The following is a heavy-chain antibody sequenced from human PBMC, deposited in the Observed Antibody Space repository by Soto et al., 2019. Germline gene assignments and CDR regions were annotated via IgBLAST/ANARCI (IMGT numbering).Heavy chain of an antibody. CDR2: IIPIFGTA. D-gene: IGHD1-26*01. CDR3: ARGSSGSYRHYFFYGMDV. V-gene: IGHV1-69*01. J-gene: IGHJ6*02. CDR1: GGTFSSYA. Sequence: SVKGCCEASGGTFSSYAISWLRQDPGQGLEWMGGIIPIFGTANYAQKFQGRVTFTADESTSTAYMELSSLRSEDTAVYYCARGSSGSYRHYFFYGMDVWGQGTTVTVSS.